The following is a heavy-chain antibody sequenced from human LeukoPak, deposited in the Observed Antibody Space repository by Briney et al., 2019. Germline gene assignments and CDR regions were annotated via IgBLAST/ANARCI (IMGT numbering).Heavy chain of an antibody. D-gene: IGHD5-12*01. J-gene: IGHJ3*02. CDR3: ARVQATDAFDI. V-gene: IGHV3-48*01. CDR1: GFTFSSYS. Sequence: GGSLRLSCAASGFTFSSYSMNWVRQAPGKGLEWVSYISSSSSTIYYADSVKGRFTISRDNAKNSLYLQMNSLRAEDTAVYYCARVQATDAFDIWGQGTMVTVSS. CDR2: ISSSSSTI.